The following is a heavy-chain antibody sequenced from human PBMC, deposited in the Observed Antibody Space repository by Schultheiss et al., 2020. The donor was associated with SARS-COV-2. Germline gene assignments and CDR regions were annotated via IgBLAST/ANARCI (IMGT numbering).Heavy chain of an antibody. D-gene: IGHD3-3*01. V-gene: IGHV3-30*04. CDR2: ISYDGSNK. CDR1: GFTFSSYA. Sequence: GGSLRLSCAASGFTFSSYAMHWVRQAPGKGLEWVAVISYDGSNKYYADSVKGRFTISRDNSKNTLYLQMNSLRAEDTAVYYCAKSGFGVVTGIDYWGQGTLVTVSS. CDR3: AKSGFGVVTGIDY. J-gene: IGHJ4*02.